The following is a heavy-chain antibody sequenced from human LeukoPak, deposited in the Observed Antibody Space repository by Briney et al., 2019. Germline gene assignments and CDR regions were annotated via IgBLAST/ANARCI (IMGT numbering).Heavy chain of an antibody. Sequence: GGSLRLSCAASGFTFSSYGMHWVRQAPGKGLEWVAFIRYDGSNKHYADSVKGRFTISRDNSKNTLYLQMNSLRAEDTAVYYCAKVLGKYQLLYGFMDVWGKGTTVTVSS. CDR2: IRYDGSNK. CDR3: AKVLGKYQLLYGFMDV. D-gene: IGHD2-2*02. J-gene: IGHJ6*03. CDR1: GFTFSSYG. V-gene: IGHV3-30*02.